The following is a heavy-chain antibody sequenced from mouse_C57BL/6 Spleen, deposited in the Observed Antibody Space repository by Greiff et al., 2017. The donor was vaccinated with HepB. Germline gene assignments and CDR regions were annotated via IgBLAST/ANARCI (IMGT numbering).Heavy chain of an antibody. CDR1: GYTFTEYT. CDR3: ARHEAYDYYGSSPFAY. Sequence: QVHVKQSGAELVKPGASVKLSCKASGYTFTEYTIHWVKQRPGQGLEWIGWFYPGSGSIKYNEKFKDNATLTADKSSSTVYMEISRLTSEDSAVYFCARHEAYDYYGSSPFAYWGQGTLVTVSA. V-gene: IGHV1-62-2*01. D-gene: IGHD1-1*01. CDR2: FYPGSGSI. J-gene: IGHJ3*01.